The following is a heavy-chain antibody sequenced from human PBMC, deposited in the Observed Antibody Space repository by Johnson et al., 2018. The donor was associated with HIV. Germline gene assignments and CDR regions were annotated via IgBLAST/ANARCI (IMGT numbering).Heavy chain of an antibody. D-gene: IGHD6-6*01. CDR2: ISYYGSNK. V-gene: IGHV3-30-3*01. Sequence: QVQLVESGGGVVQPGRSLRLSCAASGFTFSSYAMHWVRQAPGKGLEWVAVISYYGSNKYYADSVKGRFTISGDNSKNTLFLQMNSLRAEDTAVYYCRGYSTSSNAAFDIWGQGTMVTVSS. J-gene: IGHJ3*02. CDR1: GFTFSSYA. CDR3: RGYSTSSNAAFDI.